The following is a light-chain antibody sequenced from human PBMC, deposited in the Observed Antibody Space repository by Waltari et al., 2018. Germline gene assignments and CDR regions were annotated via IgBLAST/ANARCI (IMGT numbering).Light chain of an antibody. CDR1: QSLLFTSNNKNY. J-gene: IGKJ4*01. CDR2: WAS. CDR3: QQYYNTPLT. V-gene: IGKV4-1*01. Sequence: DIVMTQSPDSLAVSLGERATINCRSSQSLLFTSNNKNYLSWYQKKAGQPPRLLLYWASTRESGVPDRFRGGGSGTEFTLSISSLQAEDVAVYYCQQYYNTPLTFGGGTKVDI.